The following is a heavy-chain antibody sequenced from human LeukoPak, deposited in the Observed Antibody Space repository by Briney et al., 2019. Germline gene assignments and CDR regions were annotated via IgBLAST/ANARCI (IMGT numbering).Heavy chain of an antibody. V-gene: IGHV1-18*01. CDR2: ISAYNGNT. CDR3: ARGYYDILTGYYTSYYFGY. Sequence: ASVKVSCKASGYTFTSYGISWVRQAPGQGLEWMGWISAYNGNTNYAQKLQGRVTMTTDTSTSTAYVELRSLRSDDTAVYYCARGYYDILTGYYTSYYFGYWGQGTLVTVSS. CDR1: GYTFTSYG. J-gene: IGHJ4*02. D-gene: IGHD3-9*01.